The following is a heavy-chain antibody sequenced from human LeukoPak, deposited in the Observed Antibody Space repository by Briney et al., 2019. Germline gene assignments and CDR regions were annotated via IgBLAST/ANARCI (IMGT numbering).Heavy chain of an antibody. Sequence: SETLSLTCTVSGGSISSYYWSWIRQPPGKGLEWIGEINHSGSTNYNPSLKSRVTISVDTSKNQFSLKLSSVTAADTAVYYCARAISGEQLAPIDYWGQGTPVTVSS. CDR3: ARAISGEQLAPIDY. V-gene: IGHV4-34*01. CDR2: INHSGST. D-gene: IGHD6-13*01. J-gene: IGHJ4*02. CDR1: GGSISSYY.